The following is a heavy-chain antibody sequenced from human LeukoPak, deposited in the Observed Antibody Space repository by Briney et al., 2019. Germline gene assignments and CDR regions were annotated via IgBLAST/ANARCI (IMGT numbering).Heavy chain of an antibody. CDR3: ARARRGPGIAVAGIYIWFGP. V-gene: IGHV1-18*01. CDR1: GYTFTSYG. D-gene: IGHD6-19*01. J-gene: IGHJ5*02. CDR2: ISAYNGNT. Sequence: GASVKVSCKASGYTFTSYGISWVRQAPGQGLEWMGWISAYNGNTNYAQKLQGRVTMTTDTSTSTAYMELRSLRSDDTAVYYCARARRGPGIAVAGIYIWFGPWGQGTLVTVSS.